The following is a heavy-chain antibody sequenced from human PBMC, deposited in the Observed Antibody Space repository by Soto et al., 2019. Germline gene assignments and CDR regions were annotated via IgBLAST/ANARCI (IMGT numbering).Heavy chain of an antibody. CDR2: ISGSGGST. J-gene: IGHJ6*03. CDR3: VGYCSGGSCYDYYYMDV. Sequence: EVQLLESGGGLVQPGGSLRLSCAASGFTFSSYAMSWVRQAPGKGLEWVSAISGSGGSTYYADSVKGRFTISRDNSKNTLYLQMNSLRAEDTAVYYCVGYCSGGSCYDYYYMDVWGKGTTVTVSS. D-gene: IGHD2-15*01. CDR1: GFTFSSYA. V-gene: IGHV3-23*01.